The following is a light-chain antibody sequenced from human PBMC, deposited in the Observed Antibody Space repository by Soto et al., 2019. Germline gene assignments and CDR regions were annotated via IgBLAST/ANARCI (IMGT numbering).Light chain of an antibody. V-gene: IGLV1-44*01. CDR2: SNN. CDR1: SSNIGSNT. Sequence: QSVLTQPPSASGTPGQRVTISCSGSSSNIGSNTVNWYQQLPGTAPKRLIYSNNQRPSGVPDRFSGSKFGTSASLAISGLLSEDEADYYCAAWHDSLNAWVFGGGIKLTVL. CDR3: AAWHDSLNAWV. J-gene: IGLJ3*02.